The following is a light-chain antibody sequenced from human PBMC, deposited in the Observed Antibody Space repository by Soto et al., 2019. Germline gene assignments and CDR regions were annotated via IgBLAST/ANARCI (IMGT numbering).Light chain of an antibody. J-gene: IGKJ2*01. CDR2: GAS. CDR1: QSVLTN. V-gene: IGKV3-15*01. CDR3: QQSYNTPRT. Sequence: EIVVTQSPAILSVSPGERVTLSCRASQSVLTNLAWYQQKLGQAPRLLIYGASTRATGVPARFSGSGSGTEFILTISSLQPEDFATYYCQQSYNTPRTLGQGTKLEIK.